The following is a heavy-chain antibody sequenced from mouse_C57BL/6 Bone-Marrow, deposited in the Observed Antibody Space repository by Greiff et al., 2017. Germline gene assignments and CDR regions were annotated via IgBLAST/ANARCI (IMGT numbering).Heavy chain of an antibody. Sequence: VQLQESGPELVKPGASVKISCKASGYAFSSSWMNWVKQRPGQGLAWIGRIYPGDGDTNYNGKVKGKATLTADKSSSTAYMQLSSLTSEDSAVYVCAWRLWLRRAWFAYWGQGTLVTVSA. D-gene: IGHD2-2*01. CDR2: IYPGDGDT. V-gene: IGHV1-82*01. CDR3: AWRLWLRRAWFAY. CDR1: GYAFSSSW. J-gene: IGHJ3*01.